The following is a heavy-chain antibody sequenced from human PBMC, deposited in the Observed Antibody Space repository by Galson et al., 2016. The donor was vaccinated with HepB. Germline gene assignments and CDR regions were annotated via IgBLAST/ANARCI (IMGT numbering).Heavy chain of an antibody. CDR3: AALLGNLDY. V-gene: IGHV4-4*07. D-gene: IGHD2-8*02. J-gene: IGHJ4*02. CDR2: IFPSGST. Sequence: SETLSLTCSVSGASINTYYWSWIRQPAGKGLEWIGRIFPSGSTKYNPSLKSRVSMSVDTSTSRFSLRLSAVTAADTAIYYCAALLGNLDYWGQGTLVTVSS. CDR1: GASINTYY.